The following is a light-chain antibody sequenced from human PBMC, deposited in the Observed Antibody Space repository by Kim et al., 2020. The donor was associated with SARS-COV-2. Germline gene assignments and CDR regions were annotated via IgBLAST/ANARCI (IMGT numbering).Light chain of an antibody. CDR1: SGHTSYA. Sequence: GASVKLTCTLSSGHTSYAIAWHQQQPEKGPRYLMKLNSDGSHSKGDGIPDRFSGSSSGAERYLTISSLQSEDEADYYCQTWGTVVFGGGTQLTVL. CDR3: QTWGTVV. J-gene: IGLJ2*01. CDR2: LNSDGSH. V-gene: IGLV4-69*01.